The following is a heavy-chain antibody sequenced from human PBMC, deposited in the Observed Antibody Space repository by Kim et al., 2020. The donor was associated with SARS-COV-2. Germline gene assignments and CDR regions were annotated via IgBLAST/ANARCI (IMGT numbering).Heavy chain of an antibody. V-gene: IGHV4-34*01. D-gene: IGHD3-10*01. CDR1: GGSFSGYY. Sequence: SETLSLTCAVYGGSFSGYYWSWIRQPPGKVLEWIGEINHSGRTNSNPTPNSRVTISVDTYKNQYPLKLTSVTAAATAVYYCASGLSNTSGWGSHYCDLWG. J-gene: IGHJ2*01. CDR2: INHSGRT. CDR3: ASGLSNTSGWGSHYCDL.